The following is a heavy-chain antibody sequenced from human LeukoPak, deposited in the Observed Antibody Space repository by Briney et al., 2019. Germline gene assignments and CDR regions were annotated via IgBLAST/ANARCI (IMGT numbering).Heavy chain of an antibody. CDR1: GYTFTGYY. J-gene: IGHJ4*02. CDR2: INPNSGGT. CDR3: ALLAGDTEFDY. Sequence: ASVKVSCKASGYTFTGYYMHWVRQAPGQGLEWMGWINPNSGGTNYAQKFQGRVTMTRDTSISTAYMELSSLRSEDTAVYYCALLAGDTEFDYWGQGTLVTVSS. V-gene: IGHV1-2*02. D-gene: IGHD2-15*01.